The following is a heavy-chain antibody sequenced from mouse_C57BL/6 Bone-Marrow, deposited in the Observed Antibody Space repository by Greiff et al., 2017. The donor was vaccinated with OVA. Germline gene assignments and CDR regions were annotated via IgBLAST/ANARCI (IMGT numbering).Heavy chain of an antibody. Sequence: DVKLVESGGGLVQPGESLKLSCESNEYEFPSHDMSWVRKTPEKRLELVAAINSDGGSTYYPDTMERRFIISRDNTKKTLYLQMSSLRSEDTALYYCARHADGYYGYWYFDVWGTGTTVTVSS. D-gene: IGHD2-3*01. CDR1: EYEFPSHD. CDR3: ARHADGYYGYWYFDV. V-gene: IGHV5-2*01. J-gene: IGHJ1*03. CDR2: INSDGGST.